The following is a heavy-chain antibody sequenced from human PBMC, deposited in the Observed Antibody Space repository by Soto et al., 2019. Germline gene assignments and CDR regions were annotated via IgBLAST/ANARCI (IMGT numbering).Heavy chain of an antibody. CDR3: ARVYSGYLYYFDY. V-gene: IGHV1-69*13. CDR1: GGTFSSYA. CDR2: IIPIFGTA. Sequence: RASVKVSCKASGGTFSSYAISWVRQAPGQGLEWMGGIIPIFGTANYAQKFQGRVTITADESTSTAYMELSSLRSEDTAVHYCARVYSGYLYYFDYWGQGTLVTVSS. J-gene: IGHJ4*02. D-gene: IGHD5-12*01.